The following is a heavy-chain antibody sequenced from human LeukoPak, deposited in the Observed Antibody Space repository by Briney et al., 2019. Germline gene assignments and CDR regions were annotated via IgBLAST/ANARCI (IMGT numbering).Heavy chain of an antibody. D-gene: IGHD2-15*01. V-gene: IGHV3-11*06. Sequence: GGSLRLSCTASGFSFSDYYMSWIRQSPGKGLEWLAYISGTSNYTSYADSVKGRFTISRDNAKKSLYLQMSSLRVEDTAMYYCVKSPRGGYFDYWGQGTLVTVSS. CDR1: GFSFSDYY. CDR3: VKSPRGGYFDY. CDR2: ISGTSNYT. J-gene: IGHJ4*02.